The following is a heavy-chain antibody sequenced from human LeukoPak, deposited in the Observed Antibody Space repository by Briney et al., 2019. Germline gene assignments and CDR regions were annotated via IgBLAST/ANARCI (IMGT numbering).Heavy chain of an antibody. V-gene: IGHV3-74*01. J-gene: IGHJ4*02. CDR3: ARDKKSGESSEIDY. Sequence: QPGGSLRLSCAASGFTFSNYWVHSVLQAPGKGLVSVSRINRDGSTTNYADSVKGRFTVSRDNAKNTLNLQMNSLRAEDTAVYYCARDKKSGESSEIDYWGQGTLVTVSS. D-gene: IGHD3-10*01. CDR1: GFTFSNYW. CDR2: INRDGSTT.